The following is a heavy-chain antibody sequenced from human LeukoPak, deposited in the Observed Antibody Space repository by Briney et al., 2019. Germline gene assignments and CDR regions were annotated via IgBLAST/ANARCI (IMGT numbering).Heavy chain of an antibody. D-gene: IGHD2/OR15-2a*01. CDR1: GFTFSGFW. CDR2: ISFDGSDA. Sequence: GGSLRLSCAASGFTFSGFWMHWVRQAPGKGLVWVSCISFDGSDATYADSVKGRFTVSRDNARNSLYLQMTSLRVEDTAVYHCAPGGDSTSGQWGQGTLVTVSS. J-gene: IGHJ4*02. CDR3: APGGDSTSGQ. V-gene: IGHV3-74*01.